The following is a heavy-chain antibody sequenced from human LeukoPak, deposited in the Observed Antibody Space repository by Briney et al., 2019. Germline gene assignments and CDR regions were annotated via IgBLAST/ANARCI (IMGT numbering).Heavy chain of an antibody. CDR2: INHSGST. Sequence: PSETLSLTCAVYGGSFSGYYWSWIRQPPGKGLEWIGEINHSGSTNYNPSLKSRVTISVDTSKNQFSLKLSSVTAADTAVYYCARWLVLSYGFGWFDPWGQGTLVTVSS. D-gene: IGHD6-19*01. J-gene: IGHJ5*02. CDR3: ARWLVLSYGFGWFDP. CDR1: GGSFSGYY. V-gene: IGHV4-34*01.